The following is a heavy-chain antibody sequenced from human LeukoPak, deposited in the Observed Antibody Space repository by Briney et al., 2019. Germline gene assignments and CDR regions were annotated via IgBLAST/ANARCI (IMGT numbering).Heavy chain of an antibody. V-gene: IGHV4-34*01. J-gene: IGHJ6*02. CDR1: GGSFSGYY. CDR2: INHSGST. D-gene: IGHD4-17*01. Sequence: NPSETLSLTCAVYGGSFSGYYWSWIRQPPGKGLEWIGEINHSGSTNYNPSLKSRVTISVDTSKNQFSLKLSSVTAADTAVYYCARTTVTRGYYYGMDVWGQGTTVTVSS. CDR3: ARTTVTRGYYYGMDV.